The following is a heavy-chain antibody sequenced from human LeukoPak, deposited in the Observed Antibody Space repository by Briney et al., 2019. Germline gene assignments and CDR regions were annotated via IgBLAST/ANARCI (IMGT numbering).Heavy chain of an antibody. Sequence: SETLSLTCAVYGGSFSGYYWSWIRQPPGKGLEWIGYIYDSGSTNYNPSLKSRVTISVDTSKNQFSLKLSSVTAADMAVYYCARVGGTNYYYYGMDVWGQGTTVTVSS. V-gene: IGHV4-59*01. D-gene: IGHD3-10*01. CDR2: IYDSGST. CDR3: ARVGGTNYYYYGMDV. J-gene: IGHJ6*02. CDR1: GGSFSGYY.